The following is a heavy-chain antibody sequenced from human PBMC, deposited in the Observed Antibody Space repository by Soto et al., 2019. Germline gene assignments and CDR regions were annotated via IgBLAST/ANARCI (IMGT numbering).Heavy chain of an antibody. V-gene: IGHV1-18*01. CDR3: ARDRVGATNDFDY. Sequence: QVQLVQSGAEVKKPGASVKVSCKASGYTFTSYGISWVRQAPGQGLEWMGWISAYNGNTHYAQKLQGSVTMTTDTSTGTDYMERRSLRSDDTAVDSCARDRVGATNDFDYWGQGTLVTVSS. CDR1: GYTFTSYG. CDR2: ISAYNGNT. J-gene: IGHJ4*02. D-gene: IGHD1-26*01.